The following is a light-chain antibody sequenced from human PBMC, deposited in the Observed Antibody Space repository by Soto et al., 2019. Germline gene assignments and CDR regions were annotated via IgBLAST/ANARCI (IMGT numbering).Light chain of an antibody. CDR2: GAS. CDR1: HDITSY. CDR3: QHYNSYSEA. Sequence: DLQMTQSPSSLSASVGDRVTITCQASHDITSYLNWYQHKPGKAPKLLIYGASILEAGVPSRFSGSGSGTEFTLTISSLQPDDFATYYCQHYNSYSEAFGQGTKVELK. V-gene: IGKV1-33*01. J-gene: IGKJ1*01.